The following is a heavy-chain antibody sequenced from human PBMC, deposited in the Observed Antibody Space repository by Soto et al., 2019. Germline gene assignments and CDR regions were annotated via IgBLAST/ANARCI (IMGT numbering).Heavy chain of an antibody. Sequence: ASVKVSCKASGYTFTSYDINWVRQATGQGLEWMGWMNPNSGNTGYAQKFQGRVTMTRNTSISTAYMELSSLRSEDTAVYYCATASPYTYYDYIWGSYRSPHFDYSGQLTLVTVSS. J-gene: IGHJ4*02. CDR1: GYTFTSYD. D-gene: IGHD3-16*02. CDR2: MNPNSGNT. V-gene: IGHV1-8*01. CDR3: ATASPYTYYDYIWGSYRSPHFDY.